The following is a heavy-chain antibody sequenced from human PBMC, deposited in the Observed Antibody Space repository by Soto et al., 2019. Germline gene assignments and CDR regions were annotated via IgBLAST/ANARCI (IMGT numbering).Heavy chain of an antibody. Sequence: GGSLRLSCSASGFTFSSYAMHWVRQAPGKGLEYVSGIRGNGDPPFYADSVKGRFTISRDNSKNTLYLQMSSLSADDTAVYYCVKSRGGNNFDFFDWGQGALVTVSA. CDR1: GFTFSSYA. CDR3: VKSRGGNNFDFFD. V-gene: IGHV3-64D*06. CDR2: IRGNGDPP. J-gene: IGHJ4*02. D-gene: IGHD5-12*01.